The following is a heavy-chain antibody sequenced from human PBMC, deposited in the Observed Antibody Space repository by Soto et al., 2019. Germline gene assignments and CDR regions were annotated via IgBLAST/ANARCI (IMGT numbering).Heavy chain of an antibody. D-gene: IGHD1-7*01. Sequence: PGGSLRLSCAASGFTFSAYWMNWVRQAPGKGLEWVATIKEDGSEKYYVDSVRGRLTISRDNAKNSLYLQMDSLRAEDTAVYYCGRYGITATFDYWGQGTLVTVSS. CDR3: GRYGITATFDY. CDR1: GFTFSAYW. J-gene: IGHJ4*02. CDR2: IKEDGSEK. V-gene: IGHV3-7*03.